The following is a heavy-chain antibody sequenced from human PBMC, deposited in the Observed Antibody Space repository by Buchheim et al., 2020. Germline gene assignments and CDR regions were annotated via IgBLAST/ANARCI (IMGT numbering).Heavy chain of an antibody. V-gene: IGHV3-30*18. CDR3: AKKAPTTLAAGPDY. Sequence: QVQLVESGGGVVQPGRSLRLSCAASGFNFSIYGMHWVRQAPGKGLEWVAVISHRGSNEDYGASVKGRFTICRDNSKNTLYLQMNSLKHEETAVYYCAKKAPTTLAAGPDYWGQGTL. CDR2: ISHRGSNE. CDR1: GFNFSIYG. D-gene: IGHD6-13*01. J-gene: IGHJ4*02.